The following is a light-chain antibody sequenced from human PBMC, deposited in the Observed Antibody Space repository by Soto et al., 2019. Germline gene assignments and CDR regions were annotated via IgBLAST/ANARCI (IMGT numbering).Light chain of an antibody. V-gene: IGKV1-5*01. CDR2: AAS. CDR1: QIINRW. J-gene: IGKJ1*01. CDR3: QQLNNYPRT. Sequence: DVQMTQSPSTLSASVGGRVTIACRSSQIINRWLAWYQQKPGKAPKLLIYAASTLQSGVPSRFSGSGSGTEFTLTISSLQPEDFATYYCQQLNNYPRTFGQGTMVDVK.